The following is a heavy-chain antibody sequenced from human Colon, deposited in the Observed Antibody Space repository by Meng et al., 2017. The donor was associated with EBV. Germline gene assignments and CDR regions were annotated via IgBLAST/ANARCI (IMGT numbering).Heavy chain of an antibody. J-gene: IGHJ4*02. CDR1: GASVSSNNW. V-gene: IGHV4-4*02. CDR2: IYHGGKT. CDR3: ARGNAYNAPNFDY. Sequence: QEPWEEAGPAVGEPAGPRSLTCSASGASVSSNNWWSWVRQPPGKGLMWIGKIYHGGKTKYHACLKIRVTISVNRSNVQFSLSLSAVTAADTAVYYCARGNAYNAPNFDYWGQGTLVTVSS. D-gene: IGHD5-24*01.